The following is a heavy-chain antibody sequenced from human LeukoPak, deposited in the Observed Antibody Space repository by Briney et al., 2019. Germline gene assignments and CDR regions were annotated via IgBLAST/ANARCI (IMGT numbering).Heavy chain of an antibody. CDR3: ARVAGVVPATMFIDY. J-gene: IGHJ4*02. D-gene: IGHD2-2*01. CDR2: IWYDGSNK. Sequence: GGSLRLSCAASGFNFSYYGMHWVRQAPGEGLECVALIWYDGSNKYYADSVKGRFTISRDNSKNTLYLQMNSLRAEDTAVYYCARVAGVVPATMFIDYWGRGTLVTVSS. V-gene: IGHV3-33*01. CDR1: GFNFSYYG.